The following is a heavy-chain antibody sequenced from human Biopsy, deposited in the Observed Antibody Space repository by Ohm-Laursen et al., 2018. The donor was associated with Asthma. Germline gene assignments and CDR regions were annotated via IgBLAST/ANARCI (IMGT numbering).Heavy chain of an antibody. V-gene: IGHV1-69*13. CDR3: ASPLGDYYDRSGYYYASLGY. CDR1: GYTFISYA. Sequence: SVKVSCKASGYTFISYAIHWVRQAPGQGLVWMGGIIPLIGTPNYAQKFQGRVTITADASTNTAYMDLSSLRSEDTAVYYCASPLGDYYDRSGYYYASLGYWGQGTLVTVSS. CDR2: IIPLIGTP. J-gene: IGHJ4*02. D-gene: IGHD3-22*01.